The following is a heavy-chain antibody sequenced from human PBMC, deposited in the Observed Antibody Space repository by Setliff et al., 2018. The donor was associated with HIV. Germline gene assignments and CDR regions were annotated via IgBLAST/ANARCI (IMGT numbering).Heavy chain of an antibody. CDR2: IYSGGTT. V-gene: IGHV4-59*04. CDR3: ARKSISSGYDYSED. J-gene: IGHJ4*02. D-gene: IGHD5-12*01. CDR1: GGSISSYY. Sequence: SETLSLTCTVSGGSISSYYWSWIRQPPGKGLEWIGNIYSGGTTYYNSSLRSQVTISVDTSKNQFSLKLSSVTAADTAVYYCARKSISSGYDYSEDWGQGTLVTVSS.